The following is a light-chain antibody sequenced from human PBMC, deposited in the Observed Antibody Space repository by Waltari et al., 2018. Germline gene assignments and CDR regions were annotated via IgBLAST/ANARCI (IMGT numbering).Light chain of an antibody. Sequence: QSALTQPASVSGSLGQSITISCTGTSSDVGGYNYVSWYQQHPGKAPRLMIYDFNKRPAGVSNRFSGSKSGNTASLTISGLQAEDEADYHCCSFASSNSYVFGTGTMVTVL. CDR1: SSDVGGYNY. V-gene: IGLV2-14*01. J-gene: IGLJ1*01. CDR2: DFN. CDR3: CSFASSNSYV.